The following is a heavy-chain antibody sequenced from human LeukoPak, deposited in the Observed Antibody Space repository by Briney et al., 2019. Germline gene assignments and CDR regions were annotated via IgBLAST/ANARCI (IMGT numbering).Heavy chain of an antibody. V-gene: IGHV4-30-4*01. CDR3: YVSGY. CDR2: MYYSGSP. J-gene: IGHJ4*02. D-gene: IGHD3-10*02. Sequence: SQTLSLTCTVSGVSISSSGNDWAWMRQPPGKGLEWIGHMYYSGSPSYNPSLKSRVTMSVDTTKNQFSLKMYSVTAADTAVYYCYVSGYWGQGTLVTVSS. CDR1: GVSISSSGND.